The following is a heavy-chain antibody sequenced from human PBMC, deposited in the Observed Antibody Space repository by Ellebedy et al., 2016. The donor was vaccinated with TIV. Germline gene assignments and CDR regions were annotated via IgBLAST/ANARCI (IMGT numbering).Heavy chain of an antibody. D-gene: IGHD1-14*01. CDR2: INPSGNIP. CDR1: GYTFTSYY. V-gene: IGHV1-46*01. Sequence: AASVKVSCKASGYTFTSYYIHWLRQAPGQGLEWLGTINPSGNIPSYAQNFQGRVTMTRDTSTSTVYMEVSSLRSDDTAVYYCAKMRPEPDWGQGTLVTVSS. J-gene: IGHJ1*01. CDR3: AKMRPEPD.